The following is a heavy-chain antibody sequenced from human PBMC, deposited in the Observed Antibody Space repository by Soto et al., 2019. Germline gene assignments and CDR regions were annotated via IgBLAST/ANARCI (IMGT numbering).Heavy chain of an antibody. J-gene: IGHJ5*02. D-gene: IGHD6-19*01. V-gene: IGHV6-1*01. CDR1: GDSVSSNSTA. CDR2: TYYRSKWYN. CDR3: ARDRRSTNGWLNNWFDP. Sequence: SQTLSLTCAISGDSVSSNSTAWNWIRQPPSRGLEWHGRTYYRSKWYNDYAVSVKSRITINPDTSKNHFSLQLNSVTPEDTAVYYCARDRRSTNGWLNNWFDPWGQGTLVTVSS.